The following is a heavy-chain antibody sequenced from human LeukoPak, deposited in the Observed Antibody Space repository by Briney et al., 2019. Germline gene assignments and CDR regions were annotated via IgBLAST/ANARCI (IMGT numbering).Heavy chain of an antibody. V-gene: IGHV3-43*01. CDR2: ITWDGGTT. CDR1: GFTFDDYT. D-gene: IGHD6-13*01. Sequence: PGGSLRLSCAASGFTFDDYTMHWVRQPPGKGLEWISLITWDGGTTYYADSVRGRFTISRDNSKNSLFLRMNSLRPEDTALYYCARDRTAEAGNDYYMGVWGNGTTVIVSS. J-gene: IGHJ6*03. CDR3: ARDRTAEAGNDYYMGV.